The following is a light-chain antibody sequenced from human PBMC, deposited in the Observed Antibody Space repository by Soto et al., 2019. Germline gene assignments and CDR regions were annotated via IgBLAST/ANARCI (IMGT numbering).Light chain of an antibody. CDR3: MQSVQFPRT. CDR1: QSLLGSDGKTY. J-gene: IGKJ4*01. V-gene: IGKV2D-29*01. CDR2: EVS. Sequence: DIVMTQTPLSLSVTPGQPASISCKSSQSLLGSDGKTYLSWYLQKPGHPPQLLIFEVSNHFSGVSAGVSGRGSGTDFTLKISRVEAEDGGFYYCMQSVQFPRTFGSGAKVEIK.